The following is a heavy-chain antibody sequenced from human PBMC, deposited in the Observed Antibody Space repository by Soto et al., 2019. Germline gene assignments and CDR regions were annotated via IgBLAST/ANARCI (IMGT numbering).Heavy chain of an antibody. Sequence: EVQLLESGGGLVQPGGSLRLSCAASGFTFSSYAMSWVRQAPGKGLEWVSAISGSGGSTYYADSVKGRFTISRDNSKNTLYLQMNSLRAEDTAVYYCAKGGSTVTTLRVGHFDYWGQGTLVTVSS. J-gene: IGHJ4*02. CDR3: AKGGSTVTTLRVGHFDY. D-gene: IGHD4-17*01. CDR2: ISGSGGST. V-gene: IGHV3-23*01. CDR1: GFTFSSYA.